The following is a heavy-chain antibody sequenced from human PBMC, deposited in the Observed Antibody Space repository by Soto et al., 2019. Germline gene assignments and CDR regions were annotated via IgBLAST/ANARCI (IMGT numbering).Heavy chain of an antibody. CDR1: GFTFSSYA. J-gene: IGHJ4*02. D-gene: IGHD3-9*01. Sequence: EVQLLESGGGLVQPGGSLRLSCAVSGFTFSSYAMSWVRQAPGKGPEWVSAISGSGGSTYYADSVKGRFTISRDNSKNTLYLQMNSLRAEDAAVYYCATGSLSTGRSIGGRPPIEIWGQGTLVTVSS. CDR2: ISGSGGST. CDR3: ATGSLSTGRSIGGRPPIEI. V-gene: IGHV3-23*01.